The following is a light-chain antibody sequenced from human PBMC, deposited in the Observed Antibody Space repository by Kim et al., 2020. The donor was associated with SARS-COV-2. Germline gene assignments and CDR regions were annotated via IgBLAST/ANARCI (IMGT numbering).Light chain of an antibody. CDR2: GVN. Sequence: QSALTQPASVSGSPGQSITISCTGTSSDVGNYNLVSWYQQHPGKAPKLMIYGVNKRPSGVSDRFSGSKSGNTASLTISGLQIEDEADYYCCSYAGGNTWVFGGGTKVTVL. V-gene: IGLV2-23*02. J-gene: IGLJ3*02. CDR1: SSDVGNYNL. CDR3: CSYAGGNTWV.